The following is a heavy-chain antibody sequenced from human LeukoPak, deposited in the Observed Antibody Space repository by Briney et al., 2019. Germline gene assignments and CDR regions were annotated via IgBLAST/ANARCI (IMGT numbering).Heavy chain of an antibody. D-gene: IGHD3-3*01. V-gene: IGHV3-30*03. J-gene: IGHJ5*02. CDR3: ARVGYDFWSGRSWFDP. CDR1: GFTFSSYG. Sequence: PGGSLRLSCAASGFTFSSYGMHWVRQAPGKGLEWVAVISYDGSNKYYADSVKGRFTISRDNSKNTLYLQMNSLRAEDTAVYYCARVGYDFWSGRSWFDPWGQGTLVTVSS. CDR2: ISYDGSNK.